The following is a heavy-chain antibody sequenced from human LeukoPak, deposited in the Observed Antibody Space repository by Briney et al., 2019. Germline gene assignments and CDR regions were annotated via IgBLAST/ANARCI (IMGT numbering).Heavy chain of an antibody. CDR1: VGTFNSYA. CDR2: IIPIFGTA. Sequence: SVTVSCTASVGTFNSYAISWVRQAPGQGLEWMGGIIPIFGTANYAQKFQGRVTITTDESTSTAYMELSSLRSEDTAVYYCARDRGGYSYGYYYYYYMDVWGKGTTVTVSS. D-gene: IGHD5-18*01. CDR3: ARDRGGYSYGYYYYYYMDV. J-gene: IGHJ6*03. V-gene: IGHV1-69*05.